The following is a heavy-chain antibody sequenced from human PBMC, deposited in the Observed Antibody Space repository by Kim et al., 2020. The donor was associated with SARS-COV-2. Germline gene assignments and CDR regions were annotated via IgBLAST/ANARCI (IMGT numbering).Heavy chain of an antibody. J-gene: IGHJ6*02. D-gene: IGHD3-22*01. CDR1: GFTFGDYA. CDR3: TRALVVVIHLYYYYGMDV. Sequence: GGSLRLSCTASGFTFGDYAMSWVRQAPGKGLEWVGFIRSKAYGGTTEYAASVKGRFTISRDDSKSIAYLQMNSLKTEDTAVYYCTRALVVVIHLYYYYGMDVWGQGTTVTVSS. V-gene: IGHV3-49*04. CDR2: IRSKAYGGTT.